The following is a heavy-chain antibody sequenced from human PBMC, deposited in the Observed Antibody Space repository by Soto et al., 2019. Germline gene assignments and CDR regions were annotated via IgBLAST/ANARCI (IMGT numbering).Heavy chain of an antibody. Sequence: ASVKVSGKASGYTFIAYYMHWVRQAPGQGLEWLGWINPNNGGTNYAQKFQGRVTMTRDTSVSTAYMELSRLRSDDTAVYYCAREKDGYDFSYFYSMGVWGQGTTVTVYS. D-gene: IGHD2-21*01. CDR2: INPNNGGT. V-gene: IGHV1-2*02. CDR3: AREKDGYDFSYFYSMGV. CDR1: GYTFIAYY. J-gene: IGHJ6*02.